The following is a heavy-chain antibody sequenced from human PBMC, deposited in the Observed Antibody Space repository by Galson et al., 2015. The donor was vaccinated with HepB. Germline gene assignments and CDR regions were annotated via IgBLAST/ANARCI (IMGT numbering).Heavy chain of an antibody. D-gene: IGHD2-15*01. CDR1: GGTFSNYG. CDR2: IKVIVGTG. Sequence: SVKVSCKASGGTFSNYGISWVRQAPGQGLEWMGGIKVIVGTGKYPQKFRDRVKITADESTSTAYVELNSLRSEDTAIYYCARDMGGGLVGLVPFDYWGQGTLVTVSS. CDR3: ARDMGGGLVGLVPFDY. V-gene: IGHV1-69*13. J-gene: IGHJ4*02.